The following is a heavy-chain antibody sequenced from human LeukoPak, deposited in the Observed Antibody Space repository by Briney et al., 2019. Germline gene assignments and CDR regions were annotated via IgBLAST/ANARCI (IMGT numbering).Heavy chain of an antibody. J-gene: IGHJ4*02. V-gene: IGHV3-23*01. CDR1: GFTFRSHA. Sequence: GGSLRLSCVGSGFTFRSHAMSWVRQAPEKGLEFVSGIYENGGTTYYADSVKGRFTISRDNSKNTLYLQMNSLRAEDTAVYYCASGGSSWYYWGQGTLVTVSS. CDR2: IYENGGTT. D-gene: IGHD6-13*01. CDR3: ASGGSSWYY.